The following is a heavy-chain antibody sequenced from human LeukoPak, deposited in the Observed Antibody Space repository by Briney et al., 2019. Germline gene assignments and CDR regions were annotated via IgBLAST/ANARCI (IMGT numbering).Heavy chain of an antibody. V-gene: IGHV5-51*01. D-gene: IGHD3-22*01. CDR3: ARDTSGYYFLDL. CDR1: GYSFTNYW. J-gene: IGHJ2*01. Sequence: GESLKISCKGSGYSFTNYWIAWVRQMPGKGPEWMGIIYPGDSDTKYSPSFEGQVTISADKSINTAYLQWNSLKASDTAIYCCARDTSGYYFLDLWGRGTLVIVSS. CDR2: IYPGDSDT.